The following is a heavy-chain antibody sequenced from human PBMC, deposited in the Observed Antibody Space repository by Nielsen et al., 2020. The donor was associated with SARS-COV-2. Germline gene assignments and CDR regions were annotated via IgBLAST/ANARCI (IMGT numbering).Heavy chain of an antibody. CDR1: DYTFTGYY. J-gene: IGHJ4*02. V-gene: IGHV1-2*04. CDR3: AREGERRSLDY. Sequence: ASVKVSCKPSDYTFTGYYMHWVRQAPGQGLEWMGWINPNSGATNYAQKFQGWVTMTRDTSISTAYMELSRLRSDDTAVYYCAREGERRSLDYWGQGTLVTVSS. D-gene: IGHD1-26*01. CDR2: INPNSGAT.